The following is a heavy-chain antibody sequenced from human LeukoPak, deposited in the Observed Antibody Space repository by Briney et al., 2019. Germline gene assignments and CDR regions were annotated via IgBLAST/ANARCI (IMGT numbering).Heavy chain of an antibody. CDR3: AKDRGSGWTAGAFDI. J-gene: IGHJ3*02. CDR1: GFTFSSYG. Sequence: PGRSLRLSCAASGFTFSSYGMHWVRQAPGKGLEWVAVISYDGSNKYYADSVKGRFTISRDNSKKTLYLQMNSLRAEDTAVYYCAKDRGSGWTAGAFDIWGQGTMVTVSS. D-gene: IGHD6-19*01. V-gene: IGHV3-30*18. CDR2: ISYDGSNK.